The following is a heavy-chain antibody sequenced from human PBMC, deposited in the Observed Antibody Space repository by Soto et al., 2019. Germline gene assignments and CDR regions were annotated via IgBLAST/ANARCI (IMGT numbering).Heavy chain of an antibody. V-gene: IGHV4-30-4*01. CDR2: IYYSGST. J-gene: IGHJ5*02. D-gene: IGHD1-26*01. Sequence: TLSLTCTVSGGSISSGDYYWSWIRQPPGKGLEWIGYIYYSGSTYYNPSLKSRVTISVDTSKNQFSLKLSSVTAADTAVYYCARDLLKSYNWFDPWGQGTLVTVSS. CDR3: ARDLLKSYNWFDP. CDR1: GGSISSGDYY.